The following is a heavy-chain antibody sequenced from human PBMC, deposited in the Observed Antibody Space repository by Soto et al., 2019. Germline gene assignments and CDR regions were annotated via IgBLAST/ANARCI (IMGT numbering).Heavy chain of an antibody. J-gene: IGHJ4*02. CDR1: GFSFSSHG. V-gene: IGHV3-30*18. CDR2: ISFDGSNE. D-gene: IGHD2-15*01. CDR3: AKERMERRQLLLFFDY. Sequence: GGSLRLSCAASGFSFSSHGMHWLRQAPGKGLEWVTVISFDGSNEYYADSVKGLSTIFRDNSKNILYLQMNSLRSEDTAVYYCAKERMERRQLLLFFDYWCQGTLVTVSS.